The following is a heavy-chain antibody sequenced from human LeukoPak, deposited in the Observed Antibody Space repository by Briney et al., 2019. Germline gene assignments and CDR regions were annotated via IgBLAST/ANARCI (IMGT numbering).Heavy chain of an antibody. V-gene: IGHV4-34*01. J-gene: IGHJ1*01. D-gene: IGHD6-13*01. Sequence: SETLSLTCAVYGGSFSGYYWSWIRQPPGKGLEWIGEINHSGSTNYNPSLKSRVTISVDTSKNQFSLKLSSVTAADTAVYYCARGLYSSNWGQGTLVTVSS. CDR1: GGSFSGYY. CDR3: ARGLYSSN. CDR2: INHSGST.